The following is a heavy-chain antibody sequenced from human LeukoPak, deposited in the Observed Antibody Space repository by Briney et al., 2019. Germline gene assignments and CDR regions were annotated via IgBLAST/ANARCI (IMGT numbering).Heavy chain of an antibody. V-gene: IGHV4-59*11. CDR3: ATRPGGSTWYGVFDF. CDR1: GASMSDHY. D-gene: IGHD6-13*01. Sequence: SETLSLTCTVSGASMSDHYWSWIRQSPGKGLEWIGYVYGSGTTNYNPSLNGRVTMSVDTSKNQFSLKLTSVTPADTALYYCATRPGGSTWYGVFDFWSRGTLATVSS. CDR2: VYGSGTT. J-gene: IGHJ4*02.